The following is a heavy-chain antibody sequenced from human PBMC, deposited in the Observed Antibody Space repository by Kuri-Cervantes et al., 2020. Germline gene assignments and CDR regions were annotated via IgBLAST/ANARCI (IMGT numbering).Heavy chain of an antibody. CDR1: GDSMNNYG. J-gene: IGHJ4*02. D-gene: IGHD4-17*01. V-gene: IGHV4-59*12. CDR3: ARGWRGGREWTTVTTRRDALVY. Sequence: GSLRLSCSVSGDSMNNYGWSWIRQAPGRGLEWIGRIYYSGSTNYNPSLKSRVTMAVDTSKNQFSLKLSSVTAADTAVYYCARGWRGGREWTTVTTRRDALVYWGQGTLVTVSS. CDR2: IYYSGST.